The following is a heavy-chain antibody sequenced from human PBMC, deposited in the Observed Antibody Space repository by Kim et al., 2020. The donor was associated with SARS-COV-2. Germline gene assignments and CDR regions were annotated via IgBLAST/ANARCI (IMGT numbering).Heavy chain of an antibody. CDR1: GGSISSYY. J-gene: IGHJ4*01. Sequence: SETLSLTCTVSGGSISSYYWSWIRQPPGKGLEWIGHIYYSGSTNYNPSLKSRVTISVDTSKNQFSLKLSSVSAADTAVYYCARLINFAGSGYWAGVRYF. CDR2: IYYSGST. CDR3: ARLINFAGSGYWAGVRYF. V-gene: IGHV4-59*08. D-gene: IGHD3-10*01.